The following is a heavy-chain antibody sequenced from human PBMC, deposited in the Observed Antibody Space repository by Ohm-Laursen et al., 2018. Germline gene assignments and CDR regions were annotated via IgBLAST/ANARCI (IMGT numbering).Heavy chain of an antibody. V-gene: IGHV3-11*01. CDR1: GFTFSDYY. D-gene: IGHD2-8*01. Sequence: SLRLSCAASGFTFSDYYMSWIRQAPGKGLEWVSYISSSGSTIYYADSVKGRFTISRDNAKNSLYLQMNSLRAEDTAVYYCAKEGSYCTNGVCYMEAFDIWGQGTMVTVSS. CDR3: AKEGSYCTNGVCYMEAFDI. J-gene: IGHJ3*02. CDR2: ISSSGSTI.